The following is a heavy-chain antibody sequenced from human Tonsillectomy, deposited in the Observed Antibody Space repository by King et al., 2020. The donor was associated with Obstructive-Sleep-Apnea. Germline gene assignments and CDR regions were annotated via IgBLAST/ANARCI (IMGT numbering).Heavy chain of an antibody. CDR3: AKDGWVYSSSWFDY. CDR2: IRFDGNNE. D-gene: IGHD6-13*01. V-gene: IGHV3-30*02. J-gene: IGHJ4*02. Sequence: VQLVESGGGVVQPGRSLRLSCAASGFTFSSYGMQWVRQAPGKGLEWVAFIRFDGNNEYYADSVKGRFTISRDNSRTTLYLHMNSLRAEDTAVYYCAKDGWVYSSSWFDYWAQGTLVTVSS. CDR1: GFTFSSYG.